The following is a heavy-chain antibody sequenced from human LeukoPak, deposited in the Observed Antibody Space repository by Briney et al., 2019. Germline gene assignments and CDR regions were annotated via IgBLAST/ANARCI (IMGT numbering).Heavy chain of an antibody. CDR1: GGSMSSNSYY. V-gene: IGHV4-39*01. D-gene: IGHD6-19*01. CDR3: AGPYYGSGWYYFDY. Sequence: SETLSLTCTVSGGSMSSNSYYWGWIRQPPWKGLEWIGSIYYSGSTYYNPSLKSRVTISVDTSKNQFSLKLSSVTAADTAVYYCAGPYYGSGWYYFDYWGQGTLVTVSS. J-gene: IGHJ4*02. CDR2: IYYSGST.